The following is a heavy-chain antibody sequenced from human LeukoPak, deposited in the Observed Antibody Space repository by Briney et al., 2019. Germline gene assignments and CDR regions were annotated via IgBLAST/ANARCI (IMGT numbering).Heavy chain of an antibody. J-gene: IGHJ4*02. D-gene: IGHD6-19*01. V-gene: IGHV3-23*01. CDR1: GFTFSSYA. CDR2: ISVSGSST. Sequence: PGGSLRLSCAASGFTFSSYAMSWVRQAPGKGLEWVSAISVSGSSTYYADSVKGRFTISRDNSENTLYLQINSLRAEDTALYYCAKAGSGLYYFDCWGQGTLVTVSS. CDR3: AKAGSGLYYFDC.